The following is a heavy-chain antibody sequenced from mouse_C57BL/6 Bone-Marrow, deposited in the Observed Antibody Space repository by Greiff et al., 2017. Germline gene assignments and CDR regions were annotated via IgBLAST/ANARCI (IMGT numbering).Heavy chain of an antibody. CDR1: GYSITSGYD. CDR2: ISYSGRT. Sequence: EVQLQQSGPGLVKPSQSLSLTCTVTGYSITSGYDWHWIRHLPGTKLAWMGYISYSGRTNYNPSLKSRSSITHDTSKIPFFRKLNSVTTEDTATNYCARGNYDYEGIMDYWGQGTSVTVSA. V-gene: IGHV3-1*01. D-gene: IGHD2-4*01. CDR3: ARGNYDYEGIMDY. J-gene: IGHJ4*01.